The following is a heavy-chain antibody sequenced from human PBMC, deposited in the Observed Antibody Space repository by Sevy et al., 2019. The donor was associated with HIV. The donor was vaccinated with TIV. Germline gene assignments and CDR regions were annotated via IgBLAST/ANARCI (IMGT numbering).Heavy chain of an antibody. CDR3: ARAYCSGGRCYSLAY. V-gene: IGHV1-18*01. D-gene: IGHD2-15*01. Sequence: ASVKVSYKASGYTFTSYGITWVRQAPGQGLEWMGWISALNGDTNYAQILQGRVTMTTDTSTSTAYMELRSLRSDDTAVYYCARAYCSGGRCYSLAYWGQGTLVTVSS. CDR1: GYTFTSYG. J-gene: IGHJ4*02. CDR2: ISALNGDT.